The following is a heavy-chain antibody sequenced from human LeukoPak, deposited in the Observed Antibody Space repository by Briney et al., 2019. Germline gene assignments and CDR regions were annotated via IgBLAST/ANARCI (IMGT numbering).Heavy chain of an antibody. V-gene: IGHV4-30-4*08. CDR2: IYYSGST. D-gene: IGHD5-18*01. J-gene: IGHJ4*02. Sequence: SQTLSLTCTVSGGSVSSGDYYWNWVRQPPGKGLEWIGNIYYSGSTSYNPSLKSRVTISIDTSKNQFSLNLNSVTAADTAVYYCARADTYLDYWGQGILVTVSS. CDR3: ARADTYLDY. CDR1: GGSVSSGDYY.